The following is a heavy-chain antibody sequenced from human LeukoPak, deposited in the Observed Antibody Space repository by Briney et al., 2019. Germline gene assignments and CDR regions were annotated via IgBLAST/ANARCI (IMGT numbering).Heavy chain of an antibody. J-gene: IGHJ6*02. D-gene: IGHD3-3*01. CDR3: ARVSRYYDFWSGYQTAAYYYYGMDV. CDR1: GGSFSGYY. CDR2: INHSGST. Sequence: SETLSLTCAVYGGSFSGYYWSWIRQPPGKGLEWIGEINHSGSTSYNPSLKSRVTISVDTSKNQFSLKLSSVTAADTAVYYCARVSRYYDFWSGYQTAAYYYYGMDVWGQGTTVTVSS. V-gene: IGHV4-34*01.